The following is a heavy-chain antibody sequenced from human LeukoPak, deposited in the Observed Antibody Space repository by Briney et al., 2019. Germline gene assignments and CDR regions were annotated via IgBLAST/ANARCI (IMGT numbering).Heavy chain of an antibody. CDR1: GGSISSSSYY. CDR3: ARLRQLWYSYYFDY. CDR2: IYYSGST. J-gene: IGHJ4*02. V-gene: IGHV4-39*07. D-gene: IGHD5-18*01. Sequence: PSETLSLTCTVSGGSISSSSYYWGWIRQPPGKGLEWIGSIYYSGSTNYNPSLKSRVTISVDTSKNQFSLKLSSVTAADTAVYYCARLRQLWYSYYFDYWGQGTLVTVSS.